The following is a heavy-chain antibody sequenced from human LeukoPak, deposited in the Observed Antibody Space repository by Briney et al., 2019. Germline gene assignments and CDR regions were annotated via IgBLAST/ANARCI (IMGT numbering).Heavy chain of an antibody. D-gene: IGHD3-3*01. CDR2: ISSSGSTI. CDR3: ARGDDFWSGYYVGYFHH. CDR1: GLTFSSYD. V-gene: IGHV3-48*03. J-gene: IGHJ1*01. Sequence: GGSLRLCCAASGLTFSSYDMNWVRQAPGKGLEWVSYISSSGSTIYYADSVKGRFTISRDNAKNSLYLQMNSLRAEDTAVYYCARGDDFWSGYYVGYFHHWGQGTLVTVSS.